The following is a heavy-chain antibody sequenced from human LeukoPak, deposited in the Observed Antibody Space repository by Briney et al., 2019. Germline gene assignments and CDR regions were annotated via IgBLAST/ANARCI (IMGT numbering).Heavy chain of an antibody. CDR1: GYTFTGYY. CDR3: ASSYYYGSGSYFHYYYYMDV. V-gene: IGHV1-2*02. CDR2: INPNSGGT. D-gene: IGHD3-10*01. J-gene: IGHJ6*03. Sequence: GASVKVSCKASGYTFTGYYMHWVRQAPGQGLEWMGWINPNSGGTNYAQKFQGRVTMTRDTSISTAYMELSRLRSDDTAVYYCASSYYYGSGSYFHYYYYMDVWGKGTTVTISS.